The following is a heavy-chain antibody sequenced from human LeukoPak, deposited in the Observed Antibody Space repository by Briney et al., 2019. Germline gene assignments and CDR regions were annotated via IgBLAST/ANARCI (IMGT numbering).Heavy chain of an antibody. V-gene: IGHV3-21*01. CDR3: ARGYYYGSGTTLVDY. CDR2: IGSSSSYI. CDR1: GFTFSSYS. D-gene: IGHD3-10*01. Sequence: GGSLRLSCAASGFTFSSYSMNWVRQAPGKGLEWVSIIGSSSSYIYYVDSVKGRFTISRDNAKNSLYLQINSLRAEDTAVYYCARGYYYGSGTTLVDYWGQGTLGTLSS. J-gene: IGHJ4*02.